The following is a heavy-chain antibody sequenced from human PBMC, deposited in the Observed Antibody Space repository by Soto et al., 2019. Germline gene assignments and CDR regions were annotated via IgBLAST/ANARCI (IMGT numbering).Heavy chain of an antibody. J-gene: IGHJ6*02. D-gene: IGHD2-2*01. CDR2: IYYSGPT. CDR1: GGSITSGAYH. CDR3: ARDVPVPSGMNVPSGYYGMDV. Sequence: QVQLQESGPGLVKPSQILSLTCTVSGGSITSGAYHWSWIRQHPGKGLEWIGCIYYSGPTYYNPSLKRRVTISLHADTNQCSLNLSAVTVADTAVYDCARDVPVPSGMNVPSGYYGMDVWGQGTTVTISS. V-gene: IGHV4-31*03.